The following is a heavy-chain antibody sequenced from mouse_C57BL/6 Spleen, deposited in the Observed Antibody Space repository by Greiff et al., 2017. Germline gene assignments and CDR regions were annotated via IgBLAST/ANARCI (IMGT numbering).Heavy chain of an antibody. CDR2: LDPSDSST. V-gene: IGHV1-69*01. D-gene: IGHD1-1*01. J-gene: IGHJ4*01. CDR1: GYTFTSSW. CDR3: ARGVYYYGRSDY. Sequence: QVQLQQPGAELVMPGASVKLSCKASGYTFTSSWMHWVKQRPGQGLEWIGELDPSDSSTNYNQKFKGKSTLTVDKSSSTAYMQLSSLTAEDSAVYYCARGVYYYGRSDYWGQGTSVTVAA.